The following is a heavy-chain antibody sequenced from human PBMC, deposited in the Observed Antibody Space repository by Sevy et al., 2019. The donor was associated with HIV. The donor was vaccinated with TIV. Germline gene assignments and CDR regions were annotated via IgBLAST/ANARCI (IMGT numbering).Heavy chain of an antibody. V-gene: IGHV3-7*01. J-gene: IGHJ5*02. D-gene: IGHD4-17*01. CDR3: ARVIDYGELGNWFDP. CDR2: IKPDGSDK. Sequence: GGSLRLSCAASGFTFSKYWMSWVRQAPGKGLEWVANIKPDGSDKYYVGSLKGRFTIYRDNAKNSLYLEMNNLGAEDKAAYYCARVIDYGELGNWFDPWGQGTLVTVSS. CDR1: GFTFSKYW.